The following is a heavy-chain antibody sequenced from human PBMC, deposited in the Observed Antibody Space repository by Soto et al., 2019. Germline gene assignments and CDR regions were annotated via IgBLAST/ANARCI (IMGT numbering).Heavy chain of an antibody. CDR3: ARVGRFGYYFDY. V-gene: IGHV4-30-2*01. CDR2: NYHNGST. Sequence: SENLSLTCAVSGGSISTGGYSWSWIRQPPGKGLEWIGYNYHNGSTYYNPSLKSRVTISVERSKNQFSLKLNSVTAADTAVNYCARVGRFGYYFDYWGQGTQVTVSS. J-gene: IGHJ4*02. CDR1: GGSISTGGYS. D-gene: IGHD3-16*01.